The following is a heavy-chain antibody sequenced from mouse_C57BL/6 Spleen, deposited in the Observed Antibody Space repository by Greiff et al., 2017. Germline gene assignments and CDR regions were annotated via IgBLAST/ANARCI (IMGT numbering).Heavy chain of an antibody. Sequence: VQLQQSGAELVRPGASVKLSCTASGFNIKDDYMHWVKQRPEQGLEWIGWIDPENGDTEYASKFQGKATITADTSSNTAYLQLSSLTSEDTAVYYCTSDGYGGGSSWFAYWGQGTLVTVSA. CDR2: IDPENGDT. J-gene: IGHJ3*01. D-gene: IGHD2-2*01. V-gene: IGHV14-4*01. CDR3: TSDGYGGGSSWFAY. CDR1: GFNIKDDY.